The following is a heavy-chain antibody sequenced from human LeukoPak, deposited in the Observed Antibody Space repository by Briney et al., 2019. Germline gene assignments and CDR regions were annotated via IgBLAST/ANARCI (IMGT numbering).Heavy chain of an antibody. J-gene: IGHJ4*02. CDR2: IKSKTDGGTT. V-gene: IGHV3-15*01. CDR3: TTDLYGSGSWWDY. D-gene: IGHD3-10*01. CDR1: EFSFSSYW. Sequence: PGGSLRLSCAASEFSFSSYWMTWVRQAPGKGLEWVGRIKSKTDGGTTDYAAPVKGRFTISRDDSKNTLYLQMNSLKTEDTAVYYCTTDLYGSGSWWDYWGQGTLVTVSS.